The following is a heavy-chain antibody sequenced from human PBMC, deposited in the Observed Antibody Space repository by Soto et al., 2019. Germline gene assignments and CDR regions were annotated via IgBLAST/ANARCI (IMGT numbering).Heavy chain of an antibody. CDR3: AKREGTWYYYYYYGMDV. V-gene: IGHV4-34*01. CDR2: INHSGST. D-gene: IGHD1-1*01. CDR1: GGSFSGYY. J-gene: IGHJ6*02. Sequence: SETLSLTCAVYGGSFSGYYWSWIRQPPGKGLEWIGEINHSGSTNYNPSLKSRVTISVDTSKNQFSLKLSSVTAADTAVYYCAKREGTWYYYYYYGMDVWGQGTTVTVSS.